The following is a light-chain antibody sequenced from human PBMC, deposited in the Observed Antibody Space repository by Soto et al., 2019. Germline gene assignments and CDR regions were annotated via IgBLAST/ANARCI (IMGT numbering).Light chain of an antibody. CDR1: NSYNL. J-gene: IGLJ2*01. Sequence: QSALTQPASVSGAPGQSITISCTGTNSYNLVSWFQQNPGKAPKLMIYEVSNRPSGVSNRFSGSKSGNTASLTISGLQAEDEADYYCSSYTSSSTVVFGGGTKLTVL. V-gene: IGLV2-14*01. CDR3: SSYTSSSTVV. CDR2: EVS.